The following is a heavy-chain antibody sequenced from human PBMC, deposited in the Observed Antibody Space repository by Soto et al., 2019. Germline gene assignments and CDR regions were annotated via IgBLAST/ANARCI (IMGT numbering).Heavy chain of an antibody. CDR1: GFTFSSYA. CDR2: ISGSGGST. D-gene: IGHD3-22*01. V-gene: IGHV3-23*01. CDR3: AKDSPDYYDSSGYYGDY. J-gene: IGHJ4*02. Sequence: EVQLLESGGGLVQPGGSLRLSCAASGFTFSSYAMSWVRQAPGKGLEWVSAISGSGGSTYYADSVKGRFTISRDNSKNTLYLQMTSLRAEDTAVSYCAKDSPDYYDSSGYYGDYWGQGTLVTVSS.